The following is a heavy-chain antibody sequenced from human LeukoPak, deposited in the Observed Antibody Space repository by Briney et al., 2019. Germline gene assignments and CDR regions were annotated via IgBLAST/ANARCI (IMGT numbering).Heavy chain of an antibody. D-gene: IGHD1-7*01. CDR1: GGSISSYY. V-gene: IGHV4-34*01. CDR3: ARGWPNYAAMKSDYYYYGMDV. CDR2: INHSGST. J-gene: IGHJ6*02. Sequence: SETLSLTCTVSGGSISSYYWSWIRQPPGKGLEWIGEINHSGSTNYNPSLKSRVTISVDTSKNQFSLKLSSVTAADTAVYYCARGWPNYAAMKSDYYYYGMDVWGQGTTVTVSS.